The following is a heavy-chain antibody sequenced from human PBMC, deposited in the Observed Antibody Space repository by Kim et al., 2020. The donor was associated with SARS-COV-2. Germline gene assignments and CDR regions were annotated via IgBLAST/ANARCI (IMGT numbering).Heavy chain of an antibody. CDR1: GYTFTTYL. V-gene: IGHV1-46*01. D-gene: IGHD1-7*01. Sequence: ASVKVSCRASGYTFTTYLIHWVRQARGQGLEWVGVINPSNPSTAYAPKFQGRVTMTRDTSTNTADMEVSSLRSEDTAVYFCARGAAGTYYFDYWGQGTLVTVSS. CDR3: ARGAAGTYYFDY. J-gene: IGHJ4*02. CDR2: INPSNPST.